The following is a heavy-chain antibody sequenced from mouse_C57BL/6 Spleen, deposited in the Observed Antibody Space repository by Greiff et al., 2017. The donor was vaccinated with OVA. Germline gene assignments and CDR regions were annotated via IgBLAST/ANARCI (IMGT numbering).Heavy chain of an antibody. Sequence: VQLKESGPGLVKPSQSLSLTCSVTGYSITSGYYWNWIRQFPGNKLEWMGYISYDGSNNYNPSLKNRISITRDTSKNQFFLKLNSVTTEDTATYYCSRGDPYYFDYWGQGTTLTVSS. CDR1: GYSITSGYY. D-gene: IGHD3-3*01. CDR2: ISYDGSN. J-gene: IGHJ2*01. CDR3: SRGDPYYFDY. V-gene: IGHV3-6*01.